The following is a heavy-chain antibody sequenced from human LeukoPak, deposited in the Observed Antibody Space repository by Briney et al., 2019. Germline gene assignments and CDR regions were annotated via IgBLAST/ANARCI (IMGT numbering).Heavy chain of an antibody. CDR1: GYTFTGYY. D-gene: IGHD2-2*03. V-gene: IGHV1-2*02. CDR2: INPNSGGT. Sequence: ASVKVSCKASGYTFTGYYMQWVRQAPGQGLEWMGWINPNSGGTNYAQKFQRRVTMSRDTSISTAYMELSRLRSDDTAVYYCARASLDYYYYYMDVWGKGTTVTVSS. CDR3: ARASLDYYYYYMDV. J-gene: IGHJ6*03.